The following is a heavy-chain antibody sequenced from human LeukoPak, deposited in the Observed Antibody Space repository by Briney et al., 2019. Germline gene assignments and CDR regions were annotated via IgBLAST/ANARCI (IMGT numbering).Heavy chain of an antibody. J-gene: IGHJ1*01. V-gene: IGHV3-7*03. Sequence: PGGSLRLSCAASGFTVSSNYMSWVRQTPEKGLECVANIKQDGSDKFYVDSVRGRFTISRDNAKNSLYLQMNSLRVEDTALYYCARDPWADSSGFPLHHWGQGTLVTVSS. CDR3: ARDPWADSSGFPLHH. CDR2: IKQDGSDK. D-gene: IGHD3-22*01. CDR1: GFTVSSNY.